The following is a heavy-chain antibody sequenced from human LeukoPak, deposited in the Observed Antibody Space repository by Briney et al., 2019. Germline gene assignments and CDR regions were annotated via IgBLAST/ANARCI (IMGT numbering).Heavy chain of an antibody. CDR2: ISSGSSYI. CDR1: GFTFSSYS. CDR3: ASDSSGWYQYFQH. J-gene: IGHJ1*01. D-gene: IGHD6-19*01. V-gene: IGHV3-21*01. Sequence: GGSLRLSCAASGFTFSSYSMNWVRQAPGKGVAWVSSISSGSSYIYYADSVKGRFTISRDNAKNSLYLQMNSLRAEDTAVYYCASDSSGWYQYFQHWGQGTLVTVSA.